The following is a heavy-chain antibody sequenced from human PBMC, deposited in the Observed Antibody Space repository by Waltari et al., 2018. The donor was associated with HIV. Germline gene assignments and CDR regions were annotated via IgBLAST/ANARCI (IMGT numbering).Heavy chain of an antibody. CDR1: GGSFSGYY. CDR3: ARDSGVGYGGLYYFDY. V-gene: IGHV4-34*01. D-gene: IGHD4-17*01. Sequence: QVQLQQWGAGLLKPSETLSLTCAVYGGSFSGYYWSWIRQPPGKGLEWIGEINHSGSTNYNPSLQSRVTISVDTSKNQFSLKLSSVTAADTAVYYCARDSGVGYGGLYYFDYWGQGTLVTVSS. CDR2: INHSGST. J-gene: IGHJ4*02.